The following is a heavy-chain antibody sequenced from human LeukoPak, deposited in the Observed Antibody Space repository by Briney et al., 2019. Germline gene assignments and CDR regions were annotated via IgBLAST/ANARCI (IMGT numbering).Heavy chain of an antibody. J-gene: IGHJ4*02. D-gene: IGHD6-19*01. CDR1: GYTFTSYY. CDR3: ASRYSTGWYED. Sequence: ASVKVSCKASGYTFTSYYMHWVRQAPGQGLEWMGIINPSGGSTTYAQKFQGRVTMTRDTSTSTVYMEVSSLRSEDTAVYYCASRYSTGWYEDWGQGTLVTVSS. CDR2: INPSGGST. V-gene: IGHV1-46*01.